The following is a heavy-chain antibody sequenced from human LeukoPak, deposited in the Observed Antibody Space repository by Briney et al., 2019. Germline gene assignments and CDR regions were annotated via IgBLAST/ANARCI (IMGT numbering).Heavy chain of an antibody. Sequence: PGGSLRLSCAASGFTFSSYAMSWVRQAPGKGLEWVSGISGRGGSTYYADSMKGRFTISRDKSTNTLCLQMDSLRAEDTAVNYCAKHGFGVPECYWGRGTLVTVSS. V-gene: IGHV3-23*01. D-gene: IGHD3-10*01. CDR1: GFTFSSYA. CDR2: ISGRGGST. CDR3: AKHGFGVPECY. J-gene: IGHJ4*02.